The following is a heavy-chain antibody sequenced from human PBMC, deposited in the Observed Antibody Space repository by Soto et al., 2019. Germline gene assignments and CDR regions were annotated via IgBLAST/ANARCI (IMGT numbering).Heavy chain of an antibody. D-gene: IGHD6-6*01. CDR1: GGSVSSVSHY. CDR2: SYYSGST. CDR3: ARGPPYSSSSYPPSLKRSCYYYYTDV. J-gene: IGHJ6*03. V-gene: IGHV4-61*01. Sequence: SETLSLTCTVSGGSVSSVSHYWSWIRQHPGKGLGWIGYSYYSGSTNYNPSLKSRVTISVDTSKNQFSLKLSSVTAADTAVYYCARGPPYSSSSYPPSLKRSCYYYYTDVWGNGPTFT.